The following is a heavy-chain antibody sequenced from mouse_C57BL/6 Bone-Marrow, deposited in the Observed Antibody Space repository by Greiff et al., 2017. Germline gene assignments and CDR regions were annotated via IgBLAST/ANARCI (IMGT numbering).Heavy chain of an antibody. CDR3: ARFTIVTTAMDY. D-gene: IGHD2-5*01. J-gene: IGHJ4*01. Sequence: EVQVVESGGGLVKPGGSLKLSCAASGFTFSSYAMSWVRQTPEKRLEWVATISDGGSYTYYPDNVKGRFTISRDNAKNNLYLQMSHLKSEDTAMYYCARFTIVTTAMDYWGQGTSVTVSS. V-gene: IGHV5-4*01. CDR2: ISDGGSYT. CDR1: GFTFSSYA.